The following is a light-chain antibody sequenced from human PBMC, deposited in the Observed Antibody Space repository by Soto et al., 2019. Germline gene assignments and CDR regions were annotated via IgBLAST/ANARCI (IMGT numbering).Light chain of an antibody. J-gene: IGLJ3*02. CDR1: SSNIGSRT. CDR3: AAWDVSLNGVV. V-gene: IGLV1-44*01. CDR2: TND. Sequence: QSVLTQPPSASGTPGQRVTISCSGSSSNIGSRTVNWYQQLPGTAPKFLIYTNDQRPSGVPDRFSGSKSGASASLAISGLQSEDEADYYCAAWDVSLNGVVFGGGTSSPS.